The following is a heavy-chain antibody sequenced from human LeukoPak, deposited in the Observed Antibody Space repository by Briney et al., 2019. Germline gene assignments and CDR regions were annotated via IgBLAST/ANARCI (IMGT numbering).Heavy chain of an antibody. CDR2: MNPNSGNT. V-gene: IGHV1-8*01. J-gene: IGHJ6*03. D-gene: IGHD6-19*01. Sequence: ASVKVSCKASGYTFTSYDINWVRQATGQGLEWMGWMNPNSGNTGYAQKFQGRVTMTRNTSISTAYMELSSLRSEDTAVYYCARGVGSGWPYYYYYMDVWGKGTTVTVSS. CDR1: GYTFTSYD. CDR3: ARGVGSGWPYYYYYMDV.